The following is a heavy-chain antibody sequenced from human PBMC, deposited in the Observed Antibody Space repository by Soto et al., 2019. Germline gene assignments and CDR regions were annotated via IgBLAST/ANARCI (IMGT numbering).Heavy chain of an antibody. J-gene: IGHJ6*02. CDR3: ARNGSSSYSYYYYDTDV. CDR2: IIPIFGTA. Sequence: SVKVSCKASGGTFSSYAISWVRQAPGQGLEWMGGIIPIFGTANYAQKFQGRVTITADESTSTAYMELSSLRSEDTAVYYCARNGSSSYSYYYYDTDVWGHGTTGTVSS. V-gene: IGHV1-69*13. D-gene: IGHD6-6*01. CDR1: GGTFSSYA.